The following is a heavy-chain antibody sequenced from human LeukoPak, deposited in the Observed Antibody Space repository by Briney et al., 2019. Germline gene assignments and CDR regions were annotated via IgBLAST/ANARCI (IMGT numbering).Heavy chain of an antibody. D-gene: IGHD3-10*01. J-gene: IGHJ4*02. CDR3: ARVEYGSGSYYKTLDY. Sequence: GGSLRLSCAASGFTFSTYAMTWVRQAPGKGLEWVSYITSSSSTISYADSVRGRFTISRDNAKNSLYLQMNSLRDEDAAVYYCARVEYGSGSYYKTLDYWGPGTLVTVSS. CDR1: GFTFSTYA. V-gene: IGHV3-48*02. CDR2: ITSSSSTI.